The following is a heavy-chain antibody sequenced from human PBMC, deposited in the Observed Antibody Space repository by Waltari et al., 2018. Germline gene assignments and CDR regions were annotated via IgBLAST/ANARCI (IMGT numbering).Heavy chain of an antibody. Sequence: EVQLVVSGGGLVQPGRSLRLSCEASGFVFDDYAMHWVRQAPGKVLGWVSALSWNSGHRAYADSVKGRFTISRDNAKNSLYLQMNSLRAEDTAFYYCVKDMGPWGSGREPHILDSWGLGTLVAVSS. CDR3: VKDMGPWGSGREPHILDS. J-gene: IGHJ4*02. V-gene: IGHV3-9*01. CDR2: LSWNSGHR. CDR1: GFVFDDYA. D-gene: IGHD3-10*01.